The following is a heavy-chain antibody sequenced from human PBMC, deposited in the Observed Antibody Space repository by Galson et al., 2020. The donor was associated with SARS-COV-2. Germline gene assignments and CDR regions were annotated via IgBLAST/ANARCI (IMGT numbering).Heavy chain of an antibody. V-gene: IGHV3-30-3*01. Sequence: GGSLRLSCAASGLNFSSYAMHWVRQAQGKELEWVAVISYDGSNKYYADSVKGRFTLSRDNSKNTLYLQMNSLRAEDTAVYYCARGLYDYIWGSYRYTENWFDPWGQGTLVTVSS. CDR2: ISYDGSNK. CDR3: ARGLYDYIWGSYRYTENWFDP. J-gene: IGHJ5*02. CDR1: GLNFSSYA. D-gene: IGHD3-16*02.